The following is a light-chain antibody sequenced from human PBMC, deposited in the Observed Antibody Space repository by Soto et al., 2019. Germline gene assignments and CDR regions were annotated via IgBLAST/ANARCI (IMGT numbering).Light chain of an antibody. CDR1: SSDVGGYNY. CDR2: DVS. Sequence: QSVLTQPRSVSGSPGQSVTISCTGTSSDVGGYNYVSWYQQHPGKAPKLMIYDVSKRPSGVPDRFSGSKSGNTASLTISGLQAEDEADYYCSTHVVFGGGTKLTVL. V-gene: IGLV2-11*01. CDR3: STHVV. J-gene: IGLJ2*01.